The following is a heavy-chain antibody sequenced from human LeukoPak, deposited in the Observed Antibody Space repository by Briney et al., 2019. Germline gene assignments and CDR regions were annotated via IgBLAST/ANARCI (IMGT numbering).Heavy chain of an antibody. V-gene: IGHV4-30-2*01. CDR2: IFHSGSS. D-gene: IGHD3-10*01. CDR3: ARELWFVNAPGSWFDP. CDR1: GDSISSGDYS. J-gene: IGHJ5*02. Sequence: KASETLSLTCAVSGDSISSGDYSWSWIRQPSGKGLEWIGYIFHSGSSYYNPSLKSRVTISVDKSKNQFSLRLTSVTVADTAVYYCARELWFVNAPGSWFDPWGQGTLVTVSS.